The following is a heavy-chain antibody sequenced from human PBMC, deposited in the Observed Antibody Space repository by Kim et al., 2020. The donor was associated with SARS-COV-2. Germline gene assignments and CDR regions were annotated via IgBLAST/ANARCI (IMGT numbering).Heavy chain of an antibody. J-gene: IGHJ4*02. CDR3: VKGGRIVPTIDLYY. Sequence: ADSVKGRFTISRDNTKNALYLQMSSLRAEDTAVYYCVKGGRIVPTIDLYYWGQGNQVTVSS. V-gene: IGHV3-64D*06. D-gene: IGHD5-12*01.